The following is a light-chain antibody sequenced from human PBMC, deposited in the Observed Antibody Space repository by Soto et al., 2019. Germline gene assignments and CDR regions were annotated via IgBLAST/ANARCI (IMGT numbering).Light chain of an antibody. CDR2: GAS. J-gene: IGKJ1*01. CDR1: QSVSSK. CDR3: QQYNNWPWT. Sequence: EIGMTQSLATLSVYQGEGATLSCRASQSVSSKLAWYQQKPGQAPRLLIYGASTRATSFPARFSGSGSGTDFTLTISSLQSEDFAVYYCQQYNNWPWTFGQGTKVAIK. V-gene: IGKV3-15*01.